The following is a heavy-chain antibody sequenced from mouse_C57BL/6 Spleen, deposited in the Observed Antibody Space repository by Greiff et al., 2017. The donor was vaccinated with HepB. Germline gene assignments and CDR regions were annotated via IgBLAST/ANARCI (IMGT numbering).Heavy chain of an antibody. V-gene: IGHV1-82*01. D-gene: IGHD1-1*01. J-gene: IGHJ3*02. Sequence: VQLQQSGPELVKPGASVKISCKASGYAFSSSWMNWVKQRPGKGLEWIGRIYPGDGDTNYNGKFKGKATLTADKSSSTAYMQLSSLTSEDSAVYFCARSYYGSSDGWGQGTLVTVSA. CDR2: IYPGDGDT. CDR1: GYAFSSSW. CDR3: ARSYYGSSDG.